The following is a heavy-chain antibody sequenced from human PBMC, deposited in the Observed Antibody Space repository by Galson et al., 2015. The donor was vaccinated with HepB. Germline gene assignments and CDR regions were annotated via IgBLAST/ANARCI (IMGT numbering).Heavy chain of an antibody. CDR2: INPSGGST. Sequence: SVKVSCKASGYTFTSYYMHWVRQAPGQGLEWMGIINPSGGSTSYAQKFQGRVTMTRDTSTSTVYMELSSLRSEDTAVYYCARSRRFDLYSGSYYGFDYWGQGTLVTVSS. J-gene: IGHJ4*02. D-gene: IGHD1-26*01. V-gene: IGHV1-46*01. CDR3: ARSRRFDLYSGSYYGFDY. CDR1: GYTFTSYY.